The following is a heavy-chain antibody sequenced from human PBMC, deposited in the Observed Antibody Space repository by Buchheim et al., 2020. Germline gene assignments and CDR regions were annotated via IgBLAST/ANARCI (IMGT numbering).Heavy chain of an antibody. CDR3: AKDVSYSYGHGWFDS. CDR2: IGGSADKT. J-gene: IGHJ5*01. D-gene: IGHD5-18*01. Sequence: EVQLLESGGGLVQPGGSLRLSCAASGFAFSNYAMTWVRQAPGKGLEWVSAIGGSADKTYYADSVKGRFTISRDNSKNTLYLQMNGLRAEDTAVYYCAKDVSYSYGHGWFDSWGQGTL. V-gene: IGHV3-23*01. CDR1: GFAFSNYA.